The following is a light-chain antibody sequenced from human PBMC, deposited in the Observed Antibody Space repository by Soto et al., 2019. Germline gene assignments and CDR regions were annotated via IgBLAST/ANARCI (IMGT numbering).Light chain of an antibody. CDR3: QQYGSSGT. J-gene: IGKJ1*01. Sequence: EVVMTQSPATLSLSPGERATLSCRASQSVASNLAWYQQRPGQAPRPLIYHASTRATGIPDRFSGSGSGTDFTLTISRLEPEDFAVYYCQQYGSSGTFGQGTKVDIK. CDR2: HAS. CDR1: QSVASN. V-gene: IGKV3-20*01.